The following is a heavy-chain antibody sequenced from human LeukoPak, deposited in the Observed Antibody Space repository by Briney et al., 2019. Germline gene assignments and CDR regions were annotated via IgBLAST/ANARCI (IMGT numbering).Heavy chain of an antibody. V-gene: IGHV3-74*01. D-gene: IGHD2-2*01. CDR1: GFTFSSYW. J-gene: IGHJ5*02. CDR2: INSDGSST. Sequence: PGGSLRLSCAASGFTFSSYWMHWVRQAPGKGLVWVSRINSDGSSTSYADSVKGRFTISRDNSKNTLYLQMNSLRAEDTAVYYCAREDIVVVPAAKLNWFDPWGQGTLVTVSS. CDR3: AREDIVVVPAAKLNWFDP.